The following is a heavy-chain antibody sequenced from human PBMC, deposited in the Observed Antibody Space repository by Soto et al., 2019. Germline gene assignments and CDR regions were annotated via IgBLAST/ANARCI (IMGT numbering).Heavy chain of an antibody. CDR3: ARTVGDYGSYWYFDL. D-gene: IGHD4-17*01. CDR1: GGSISSSSYY. J-gene: IGHJ2*01. V-gene: IGHV4-39*01. Sequence: PSETLSLTYTVSGGSISSSSYYWGWIRQPPGKWLEWIGSIYYSGSTYYNPSLKGRVTISVDTSKNQFSLKLSSVTAADTAVYYCARTVGDYGSYWYFDLWGRGTLVTVSS. CDR2: IYYSGST.